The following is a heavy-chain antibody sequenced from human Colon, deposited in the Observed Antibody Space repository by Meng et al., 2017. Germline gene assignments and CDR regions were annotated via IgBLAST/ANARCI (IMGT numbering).Heavy chain of an antibody. Sequence: QVQLVQSGAEVKKPGASVKVSCKASGYTFTGYYVHWVRQAPGQGLECMGWINPNSGVTNYAQKFQDRVTMTRDTSITTAYMELSNLRSDDTAVYYCFVWFGESSTSFDHWGQGSLSPSPQ. CDR3: FVWFGESSTSFDH. D-gene: IGHD3-10*01. CDR1: GYTFTGYY. J-gene: IGHJ4*02. CDR2: INPNSGVT. V-gene: IGHV1-2*02.